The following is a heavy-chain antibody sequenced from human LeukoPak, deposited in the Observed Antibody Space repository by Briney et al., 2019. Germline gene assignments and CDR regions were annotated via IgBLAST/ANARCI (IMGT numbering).Heavy chain of an antibody. D-gene: IGHD6-13*01. J-gene: IGHJ5*02. CDR1: GYTFTAYY. CDR2: SNPNSGGT. CDR3: ARESSSSPNWFDP. Sequence: ASVKVSCKAYGYTFTAYYMHWVRQAPGQGLEWMGWSNPNSGGTNYAQKFQGRVTMTRDTSISTAYMELRRLRSDDTAVYYCARESSSSPNWFDPWGQGTLVTVSS. V-gene: IGHV1-2*02.